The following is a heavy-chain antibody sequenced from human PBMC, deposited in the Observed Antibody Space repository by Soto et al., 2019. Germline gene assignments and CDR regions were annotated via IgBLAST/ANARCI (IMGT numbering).Heavy chain of an antibody. V-gene: IGHV1-18*01. J-gene: IGHJ6*02. CDR3: ASSGSVPYYYYGLDV. CDR1: GYTFSRSG. CDR2: ISTYNGDT. D-gene: IGHD1-26*01. Sequence: VQLVQSGAEVKKPGASVKVSCKASGYTFSRSGISWVRQAPGQGLEWMGWISTYNGDTNYAQKVQGRVTMTTDTSXXTAFMELMSLRSDDTAVYYCASSGSVPYYYYGLDVWGQGTTVTVSS.